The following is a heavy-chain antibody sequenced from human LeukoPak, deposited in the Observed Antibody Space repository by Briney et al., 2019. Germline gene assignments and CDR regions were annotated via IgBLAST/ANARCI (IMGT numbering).Heavy chain of an antibody. CDR1: GGSISSGSYY. CDR2: IYTSGST. D-gene: IGHD3-3*01. CDR3: ARGLARAIFGVVIHYYYYGMDV. Sequence: SQTLSLTCTVSGGSISSGSYYWSWIRQPAGKGLEWIGRIYTSGSTNYNPSLKSRVTISVDTSKNQFSLKLSSVTAADTAVYYCARGLARAIFGVVIHYYYYGMDVWGQGTLVTVSS. J-gene: IGHJ6*02. V-gene: IGHV4-61*02.